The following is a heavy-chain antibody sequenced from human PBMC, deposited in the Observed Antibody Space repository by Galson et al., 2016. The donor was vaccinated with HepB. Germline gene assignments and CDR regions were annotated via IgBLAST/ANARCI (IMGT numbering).Heavy chain of an antibody. Sequence: SLRLSCAASGFIVSSNDMSWVRQAPGKGLEWVSVLYSGGSKYYADSVKGRFTTSRENYKNTMYLQMNSLRAEDTSVYYCASLRFKGFNLWGRGTLVTVPS. CDR1: GFIVSSND. J-gene: IGHJ2*01. V-gene: IGHV3-53*01. D-gene: IGHD3-3*01. CDR3: ASLRFKGFNL. CDR2: LYSGGSK.